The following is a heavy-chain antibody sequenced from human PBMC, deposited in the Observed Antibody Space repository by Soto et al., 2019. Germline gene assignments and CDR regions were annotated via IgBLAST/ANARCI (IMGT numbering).Heavy chain of an antibody. CDR2: IIPIFGTA. Sequence: SVKVSCKASGYTFTGYYMHWVRQAPGQGLEWMGGIIPIFGTANYAQKFQGRVTITADESTSTAYMELSSLRSEDTAVYYCARDTYYYDSSGYLSHDAFDIWGQGTMVTVSS. V-gene: IGHV1-69*13. J-gene: IGHJ3*02. CDR1: GYTFTGYY. D-gene: IGHD3-22*01. CDR3: ARDTYYYDSSGYLSHDAFDI.